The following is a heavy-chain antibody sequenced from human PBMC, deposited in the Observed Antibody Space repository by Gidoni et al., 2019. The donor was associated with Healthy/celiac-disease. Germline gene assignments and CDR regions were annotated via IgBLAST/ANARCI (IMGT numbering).Heavy chain of an antibody. CDR2: IKRDGSEK. CDR1: GFTFSSYW. D-gene: IGHD6-6*01. Sequence: EVQLVESGGGLVQPGGSLRLSCAASGFTFSSYWMSWVRQAPGKGLEWVANIKRDGSEKYYVDSVKGRFTISRDNAKNSLYLQMNSLRAEDTAVYYCARGAVVYSSSGDYWGQGTLVTVSS. J-gene: IGHJ4*02. CDR3: ARGAVVYSSSGDY. V-gene: IGHV3-7*01.